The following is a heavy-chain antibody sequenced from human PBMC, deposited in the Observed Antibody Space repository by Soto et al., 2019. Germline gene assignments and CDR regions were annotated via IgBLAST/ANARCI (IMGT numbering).Heavy chain of an antibody. D-gene: IGHD6-13*01. CDR2: ISSSSSYI. V-gene: IGHV3-21*01. CDR3: ATDIAAAGIGVDY. J-gene: IGHJ4*02. CDR1: GFTFSSYS. Sequence: EVQLVESGGGLVKPGGSLRLSCAASGFTFSSYSMNWVRQAPGKGLEWVSSISSSSSYIYYADSVKGRFTISRDNAKNSLYLQMNSLRAEDTAVYYCATDIAAAGIGVDYWGQGTLVTVSS.